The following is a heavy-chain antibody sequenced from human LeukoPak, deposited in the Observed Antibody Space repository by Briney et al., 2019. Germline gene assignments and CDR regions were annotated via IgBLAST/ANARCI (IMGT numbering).Heavy chain of an antibody. CDR2: ITASGGGP. V-gene: IGHV3-23*01. D-gene: IGHD2-15*01. CDR1: GFIFSDYW. Sequence: GGSLRLSCEASGFIFSDYWMTWVRQAPGKGLEWVSGITASGGGPSSADSVKGRFTISRDNSKNMVYLQMNSLRDDDTAVYYCVKDGRTSAPCWGQGTLVTVSS. CDR3: VKDGRTSAPC. J-gene: IGHJ4*02.